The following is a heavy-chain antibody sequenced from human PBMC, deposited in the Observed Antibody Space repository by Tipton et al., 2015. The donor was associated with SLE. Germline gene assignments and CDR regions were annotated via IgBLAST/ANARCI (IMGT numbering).Heavy chain of an antibody. J-gene: IGHJ4*02. CDR3: ARLIGQLRPSGD. CDR2: IYYSDNSDYSGNT. Sequence: TLSLTCTVSGDSISSGSYYWGWIRQPPGKGLEWIGKIYYSDNSDYSGNTYYNPSLKSRVRILLDASKNQFSLSLESVTAADTAVYYCARLIGQLRPSGDWGQGTLVTVSS. D-gene: IGHD6-6*01. CDR1: GDSISSGSYY. V-gene: IGHV4-39*07.